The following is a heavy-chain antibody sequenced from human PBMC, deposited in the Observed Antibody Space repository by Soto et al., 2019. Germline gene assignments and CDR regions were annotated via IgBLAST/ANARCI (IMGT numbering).Heavy chain of an antibody. J-gene: IGHJ6*02. Sequence: QVQLVESGGGVVQPGRSLRLSCAASGFTFSSYGMHWVRQAPGKGLEWVAVISYDGSNKYYADSVKGRFTISRDNSKNTLYLQMNNLRAEDTAVYYCAKDMSGIYYYYGMDVWGQGTTVTVSS. V-gene: IGHV3-30*18. CDR3: AKDMSGIYYYYGMDV. CDR2: ISYDGSNK. D-gene: IGHD3-10*01. CDR1: GFTFSSYG.